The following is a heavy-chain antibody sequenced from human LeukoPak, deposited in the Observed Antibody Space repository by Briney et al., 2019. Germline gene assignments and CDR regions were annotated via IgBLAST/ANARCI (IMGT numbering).Heavy chain of an antibody. V-gene: IGHV3-74*01. CDR1: GFTFSSYW. CDR2: IKGDGSDT. Sequence: PGGSLRLSCAASGFTFSSYWMHWVRQVPGKRLVWVSRIKGDGSDTDYADFVKGRFTISRDNAKNSMYLQMNSLRAEDTAVYYCARVAEAAAFDYWGQGTLVTVSS. D-gene: IGHD6-13*01. CDR3: ARVAEAAAFDY. J-gene: IGHJ4*02.